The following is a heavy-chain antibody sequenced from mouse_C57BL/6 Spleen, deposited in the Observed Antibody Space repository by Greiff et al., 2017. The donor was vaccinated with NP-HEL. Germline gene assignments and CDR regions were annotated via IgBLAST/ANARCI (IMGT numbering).Heavy chain of an antibody. CDR2: IYPGSGST. J-gene: IGHJ1*03. V-gene: IGHV1-55*01. D-gene: IGHD1-1*01. Sequence: QVQLQQSGAELVKPGASVKMSCKASGYTFTSYWITWVKQRPGQGLEWIGDIYPGSGSTNYNEKFKSKATLTVDASSSTAYMQLSSLTSEDSAVYYCARMGSSHWYFDVWGTGTTVTVSS. CDR1: GYTFTSYW. CDR3: ARMGSSHWYFDV.